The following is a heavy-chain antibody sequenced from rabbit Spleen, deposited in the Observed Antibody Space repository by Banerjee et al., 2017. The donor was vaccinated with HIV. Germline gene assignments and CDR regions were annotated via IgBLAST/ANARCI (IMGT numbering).Heavy chain of an antibody. Sequence: QEQLTETGGGLVKPGGSLTLSCKASGFDFTNYYISWVRQAPGKGLELISCIAGSSSGFTYSATWAKGRFSISKTSSTTVTLQMTSLTAADTATYFCARDTSSSFSSYGMDLWGQGTLVTVS. J-gene: IGHJ6*01. V-gene: IGHV1S45*01. CDR1: GFDFTNYY. D-gene: IGHD1-1*01. CDR3: ARDTSSSFSSYGMDL. CDR2: IAGSSSGFT.